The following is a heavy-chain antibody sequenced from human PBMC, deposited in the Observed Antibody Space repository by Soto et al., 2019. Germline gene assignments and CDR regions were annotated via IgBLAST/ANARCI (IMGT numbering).Heavy chain of an antibody. J-gene: IGHJ4*02. CDR2: INPSGGST. D-gene: IGHD5-18*01. CDR1: GYTFTSYY. CDR3: AREGGYSYGLLTF. V-gene: IGHV1-46*01. Sequence: QVQLVQSGAEVKKPGASVKVSCKASGYTFTSYYMHWVRQAPGQGLEWMGIINPSGGSTSYAQKFQGRVTMTGDTSTGTVYMELGSLRSEDTAVYYCAREGGYSYGLLTFWGQGTLVTVSS.